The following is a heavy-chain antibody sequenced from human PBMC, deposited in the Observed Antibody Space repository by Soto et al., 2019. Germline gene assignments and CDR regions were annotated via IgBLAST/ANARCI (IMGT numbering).Heavy chain of an antibody. CDR2: ISGSGYNT. Sequence: EVQLLESGGTVVQPGGSLRLSCAASGFTFSTYGVSWVRQAPGEGLEWVSSISGSGYNTFYADSVKGRFTISRDNSNNTVHLLMNNLRADDTALYYCVKQLLSLIVVADAFDIWGQGTMVTVSS. CDR1: GFTFSTYG. J-gene: IGHJ3*02. D-gene: IGHD3-22*01. V-gene: IGHV3-23*01. CDR3: VKQLLSLIVVADAFDI.